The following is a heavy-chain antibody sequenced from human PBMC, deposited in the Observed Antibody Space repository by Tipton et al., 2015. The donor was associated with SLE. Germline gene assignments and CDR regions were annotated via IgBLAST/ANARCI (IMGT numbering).Heavy chain of an antibody. J-gene: IGHJ4*02. CDR2: IIPILGIA. Sequence: QVQLVQSGAEVKKPGSSVKVSCKASGGTFSSYTISWVRQAPGQGLEWMGRIIPILGIANYAQKFQGRVTITADKSTSTAYMELSSLRSEDTAVYYCARNVWEYYYDSSGYLSYWGQGTLVTVSS. V-gene: IGHV1-69*09. CDR3: ARNVWEYYYDSSGYLSY. CDR1: GGTFSSYT. D-gene: IGHD3-22*01.